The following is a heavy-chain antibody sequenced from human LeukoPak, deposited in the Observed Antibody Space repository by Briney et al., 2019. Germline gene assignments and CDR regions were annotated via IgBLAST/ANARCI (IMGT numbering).Heavy chain of an antibody. Sequence: EGSLRLSCAASGFTFNGYSMNWVRQAPRERLGWIAYITRSSSTIYYPASVTGRFTISRDNAKKSLYLQMNSLRVEDTAVYYCARMGYSSGWLGWGQGTLVTVSA. CDR2: ITRSSSTI. V-gene: IGHV3-48*01. J-gene: IGHJ4*02. CDR1: GFTFNGYS. D-gene: IGHD6-19*01. CDR3: ARMGYSSGWLG.